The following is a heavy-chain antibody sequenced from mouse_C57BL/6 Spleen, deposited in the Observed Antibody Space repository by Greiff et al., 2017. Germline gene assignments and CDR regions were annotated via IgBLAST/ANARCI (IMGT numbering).Heavy chain of an antibody. CDR3: ARSGGNHDAWFAY. J-gene: IGHJ3*01. Sequence: QVQLQQPGAELVRPGTSVKLSCKASGYTFTSYWMHWVKQRPGQGLEWIGVIDPSDSYTNYNQKFKGKATLTVDTSSSTAYMQLSSLTSEDSAVYYCARSGGNHDAWFAYWGQGTLVTVSA. V-gene: IGHV1-59*01. CDR2: IDPSDSYT. CDR1: GYTFTSYW. D-gene: IGHD2-1*01.